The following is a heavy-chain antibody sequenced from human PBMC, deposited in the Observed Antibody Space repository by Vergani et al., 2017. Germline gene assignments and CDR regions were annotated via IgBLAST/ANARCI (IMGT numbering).Heavy chain of an antibody. CDR3: ARVNTETNGHLYYYYYMDV. CDR1: GGSFTSYH. D-gene: IGHD4-11*01. V-gene: IGHV4-34*01. Sequence: QVQLQQWGGGLLKPSETLSLTCAVNGGSFTSYHWTWIRQSPGEGLEWVGDIDHTGRPDYNPSLKSRLTMSVDKSRNQFSLTLNSLTATDTAIYFCARVNTETNGHLYYYYYMDVWGQGTAVTVS. J-gene: IGHJ6*03. CDR2: IDHTGRP.